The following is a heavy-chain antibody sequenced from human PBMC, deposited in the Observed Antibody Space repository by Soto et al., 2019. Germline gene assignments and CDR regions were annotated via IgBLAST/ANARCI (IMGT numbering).Heavy chain of an antibody. CDR3: AGSPARSMFDY. D-gene: IGHD3-10*01. Sequence: RASVKVSCKASGYTFTGYYMHWVRQAPGQGLEWMGWINPNSGGTNYAQKFQGRVTMTRDTSISTAYMELSRLRSDDTAMYYCAGSPARSMFDYWGQGSPVTVSS. CDR1: GYTFTGYY. CDR2: INPNSGGT. J-gene: IGHJ4*02. V-gene: IGHV1-2*02.